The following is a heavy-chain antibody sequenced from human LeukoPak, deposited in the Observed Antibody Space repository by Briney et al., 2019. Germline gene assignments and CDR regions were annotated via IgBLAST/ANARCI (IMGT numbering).Heavy chain of an antibody. CDR1: GYTFTGYY. CDR2: INPNSGGT. J-gene: IGHJ4*02. Sequence: ASVKVSCKASGYTFTGYYMHWVRQAPGQGLEWMGRINPNSGGTNYAQKFQGRGTMTRDTPISTAYMELSRLRSDDTAVYYCARVLMGATTDFDYWGQGTLVTVSS. D-gene: IGHD1-26*01. CDR3: ARVLMGATTDFDY. V-gene: IGHV1-2*06.